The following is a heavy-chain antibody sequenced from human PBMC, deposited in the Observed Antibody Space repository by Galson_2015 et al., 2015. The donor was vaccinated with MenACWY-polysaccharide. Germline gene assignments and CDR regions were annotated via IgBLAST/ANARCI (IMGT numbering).Heavy chain of an antibody. CDR1: GSIFSGLH. J-gene: IGHJ3*02. V-gene: IGHV3-48*03. CDR2: IGSGGNI. Sequence: SLRLSCAGSGSIFSGLHLNWLRQVPGRGLQWIPYIGSGGNIWNAESVKGRFTISRDNAKNSLYLQMNSLRDEDTAVYYCVSDRDWAFQIWGQGTMVTVSS. CDR3: VSDRDWAFQI. D-gene: IGHD2-21*01.